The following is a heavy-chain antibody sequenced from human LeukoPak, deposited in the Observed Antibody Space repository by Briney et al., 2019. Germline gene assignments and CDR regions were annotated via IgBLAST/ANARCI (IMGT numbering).Heavy chain of an antibody. V-gene: IGHV4-34*01. Sequence: SETLSLTCAVYGGSFSGYYWNWIRQPPGKGLEWIGEINHSGGTNSNPSLKSRVTISIDTSTNQFSLRLSSVTAADTAVYYCARLVAVADPADYWGQGTLVTVSS. J-gene: IGHJ4*02. CDR1: GGSFSGYY. D-gene: IGHD6-19*01. CDR2: INHSGGT. CDR3: ARLVAVADPADY.